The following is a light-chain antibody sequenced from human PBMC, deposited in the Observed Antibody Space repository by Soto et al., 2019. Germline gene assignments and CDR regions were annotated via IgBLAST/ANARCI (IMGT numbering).Light chain of an antibody. V-gene: IGLV6-57*03. CDR1: SGSIASNY. CDR3: QSYDSSGV. CDR2: EDN. Sequence: NFMLTQPHSVSESPGKTVTISCTRSSGSIASNYVQRYQQRPGSAPTTVIYEDNQRPSGVPDRFSGSIDSSSNSASLTISGLKTEDEADYYCQSYDSSGVFGGGTKLTVL. J-gene: IGLJ3*02.